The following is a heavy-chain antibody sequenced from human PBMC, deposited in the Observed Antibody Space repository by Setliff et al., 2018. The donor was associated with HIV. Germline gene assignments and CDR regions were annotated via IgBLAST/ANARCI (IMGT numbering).Heavy chain of an antibody. CDR1: GGSISSGGYY. D-gene: IGHD5-18*01. V-gene: IGHV4-31*03. CDR3: AREWSYGAFDTFDV. J-gene: IGHJ3*01. CDR2: IYYSGST. Sequence: SETLSLTCTVSGGSISSGGYYWSWIRQHPGKGLEWIGYIYYSGSTHYNSSLKSRVTISVDTSKNQFSLKLGTVTAADTAVYYCAREWSYGAFDTFDVWGQGTMVTVSS.